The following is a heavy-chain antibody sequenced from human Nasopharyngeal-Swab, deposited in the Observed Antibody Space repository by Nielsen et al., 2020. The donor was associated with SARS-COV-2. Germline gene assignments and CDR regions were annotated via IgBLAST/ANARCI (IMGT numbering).Heavy chain of an antibody. Sequence: ASVKVSCKASGYTFTSYAMNWVRQAPGQGLEWMGWINTNTGNPTYAQGFTGRFVFSLDTSVSTAYLQISSLKAEDTAVYYCARDSSTTTIFGAVISHGGNWFDPWGQGTLVTVSS. CDR1: GYTFTSYA. CDR3: ARDSSTTTIFGAVISHGGNWFDP. V-gene: IGHV7-4-1*02. D-gene: IGHD3-3*01. CDR2: INTNTGNP. J-gene: IGHJ5*02.